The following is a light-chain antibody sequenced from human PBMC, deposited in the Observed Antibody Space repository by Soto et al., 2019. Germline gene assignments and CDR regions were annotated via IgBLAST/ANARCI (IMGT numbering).Light chain of an antibody. Sequence: LTQPASVSGSPGQSITISCTGTSSDVSGYNYVSWYQQHPGKAPKLMIYDVSNRPSGVSNRFSGSKSGNTASLTISGLQAEDEADYYCSSYTSSSTLLYVFGTGTKVTVL. J-gene: IGLJ1*01. V-gene: IGLV2-14*01. CDR2: DVS. CDR1: SSDVSGYNY. CDR3: SSYTSSSTLLYV.